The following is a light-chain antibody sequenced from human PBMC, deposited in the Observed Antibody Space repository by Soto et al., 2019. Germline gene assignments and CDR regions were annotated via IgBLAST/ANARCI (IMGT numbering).Light chain of an antibody. J-gene: IGLJ1*01. CDR1: SSDIGGYNF. Sequence: QSVLTQPSSVSGSPGQSITIACTGTSSDIGGYNFVSWYQQHPGKAPKLLIYDVGNRPSGVSNRFSDSKSGNTASLTISGLQAEDEAHYYCNSYRTVSTYVFGTGTKLTVL. CDR3: NSYRTVSTYV. CDR2: DVG. V-gene: IGLV2-14*01.